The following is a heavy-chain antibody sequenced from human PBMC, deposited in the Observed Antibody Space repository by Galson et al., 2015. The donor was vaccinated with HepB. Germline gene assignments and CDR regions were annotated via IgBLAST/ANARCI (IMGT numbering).Heavy chain of an antibody. CDR1: GFTFSSYA. CDR3: ARVLLKKNVDTAMDLFDY. V-gene: IGHV3-30*04. D-gene: IGHD5-18*01. Sequence: SLRLSCAASGFTFSSYAMHWVRQAPGKGLEWVAVISYDGSNKYYADSVKGRFTISRDNSKNTLYLQMNSLRAEDTAVYYCARVLLKKNVDTAMDLFDYWGQGTLVTVSS. J-gene: IGHJ4*02. CDR2: ISYDGSNK.